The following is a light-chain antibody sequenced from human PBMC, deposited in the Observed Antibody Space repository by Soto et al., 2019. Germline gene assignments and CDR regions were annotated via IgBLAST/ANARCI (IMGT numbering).Light chain of an antibody. V-gene: IGLV2-23*01. Sequence: QSVLTQPASVSGSPGQSITISCTGTSSDVGSYNFVSWYQQHPGKAPKLMIYGGSKRPSGVSNRFSGSKSGNTASLTISGLQAEDEADYYCCSYAGSSTWVFGTGTKLTVL. J-gene: IGLJ1*01. CDR3: CSYAGSSTWV. CDR1: SSDVGSYNF. CDR2: GGS.